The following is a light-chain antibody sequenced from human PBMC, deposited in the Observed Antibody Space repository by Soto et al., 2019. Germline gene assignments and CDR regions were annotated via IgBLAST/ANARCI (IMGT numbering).Light chain of an antibody. CDR1: HYIYSN. CDR2: GAS. CDR3: QQYNNWPRT. J-gene: IGKJ1*01. V-gene: IGKV3-15*01. Sequence: EIVMTQSPATLSVSPGERATLSFTASHYIYSNVAWYQQKPGQAPRLLIYGASTRATDIPTRFSGSGSGTDFTLTISSLQSEDFAVYYCQQYNNWPRTFGQGTKVDIK.